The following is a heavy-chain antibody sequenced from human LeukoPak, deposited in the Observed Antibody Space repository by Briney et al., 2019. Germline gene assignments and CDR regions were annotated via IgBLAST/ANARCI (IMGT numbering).Heavy chain of an antibody. CDR3: ASSESYRFDY. Sequence: GGSLRLSCAASGFTFSSYSMNWVRQAPGKGLEWVSHITASGTAMFYADSVKGRFTISRDNAKNSLYLQMNSLRDEDTAVYYCASSESYRFDYWGQGTLVTVSS. CDR2: ITASGTAM. CDR1: GFTFSSYS. V-gene: IGHV3-48*02. J-gene: IGHJ4*02. D-gene: IGHD1-26*01.